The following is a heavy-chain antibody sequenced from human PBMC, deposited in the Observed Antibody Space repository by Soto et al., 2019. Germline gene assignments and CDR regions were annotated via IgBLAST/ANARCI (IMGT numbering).Heavy chain of an antibody. V-gene: IGHV3-33*01. CDR3: ARDRDGYNDY. J-gene: IGHJ4*02. CDR1: GCTFSSYG. Sequence: QVQLVESGGGVVQPGRSLRLSCAASGCTFSSYGMHWVRQAPGKGLEWVAVIWYDGSNKYYADSVKGRFTISRDNSKNTLYLQMNSLRAEDTAVYYCARDRDGYNDYWGQGTLVTVSS. D-gene: IGHD5-12*01. CDR2: IWYDGSNK.